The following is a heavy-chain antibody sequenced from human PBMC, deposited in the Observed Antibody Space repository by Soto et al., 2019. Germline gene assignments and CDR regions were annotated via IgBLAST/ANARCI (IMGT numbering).Heavy chain of an antibody. V-gene: IGHV1-69*01. CDR2: IKPISDIT. D-gene: IGHD4-4*01. J-gene: IGHJ5*02. Sequence: QVQLVQSGAEVKKPGSSVRVSCKASGDTFGRFTINWVRQAPGQGLEWMGGIKPISDITNYAQRFQGRVTFTADASTSTVYLELSSLRSEDTAMYYCARDPSTINKLIGVWFDPWGQGTLVTVSS. CDR1: GDTFGRFT. CDR3: ARDPSTINKLIGVWFDP.